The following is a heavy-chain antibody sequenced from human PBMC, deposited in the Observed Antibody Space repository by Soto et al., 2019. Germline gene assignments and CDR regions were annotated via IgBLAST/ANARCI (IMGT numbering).Heavy chain of an antibody. CDR3: ARGGLRFLDGHGMDV. D-gene: IGHD3-3*01. Sequence: SVKVSCKASGGTFSSYTISWVRQAPGQGLEWMGRIIPILGIANYAQKFQGRVTITADKSTSTAYMELSSLRSEDTAVYYCARGGLRFLDGHGMDVWGQGTTVTVSS. J-gene: IGHJ6*02. CDR2: IIPILGIA. CDR1: GGTFSSYT. V-gene: IGHV1-69*02.